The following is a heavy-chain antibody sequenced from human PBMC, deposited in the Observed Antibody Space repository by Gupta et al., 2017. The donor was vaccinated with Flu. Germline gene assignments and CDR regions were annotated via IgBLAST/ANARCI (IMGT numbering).Heavy chain of an antibody. J-gene: IGHJ4*02. CDR3: ARREGIYCSGTSCYFDN. Sequence: QVQLLQSGAEVKKPGASVRVSCKSSGHAFNSFHIEWVRQSTGQGLDWMGWLNPNDGDTGYAQKFRGRVTMTRDTSTNTAYLELRSLSSGDTATYYCARREGIYCSGTSCYFDNWGQGTLVTVSS. V-gene: IGHV1-8*01. CDR2: LNPNDGDT. CDR1: GHAFNSFH. D-gene: IGHD2-15*01.